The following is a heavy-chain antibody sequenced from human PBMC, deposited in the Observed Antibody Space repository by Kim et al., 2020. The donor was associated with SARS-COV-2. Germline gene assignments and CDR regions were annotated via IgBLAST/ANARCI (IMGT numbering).Heavy chain of an antibody. D-gene: IGHD3-22*01. J-gene: IGHJ4*02. CDR3: ARVISAIYYYDSSGLIDY. V-gene: IGHV3-11*06. Sequence: KGRFTISRDNAKNSLYLQRNSLRAEDTAVYYCARVISAIYYYDSSGLIDYWGQGTLVTVSS.